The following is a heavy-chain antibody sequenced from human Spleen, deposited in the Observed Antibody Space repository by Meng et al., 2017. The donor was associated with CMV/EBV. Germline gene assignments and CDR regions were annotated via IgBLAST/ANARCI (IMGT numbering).Heavy chain of an antibody. D-gene: IGHD2-15*01. CDR3: ARAPGVVDYFDY. J-gene: IGHJ4*02. CDR1: GYTLTGYF. V-gene: IGHV1-2*02. Sequence: KASGYTLTGYFMHWVRQAPGQGLEWMGWINPNSGGTNYAQKFQGRVTMTRDTSISTAYMELSRLRSDDTAVYYCARAPGVVDYFDYWGQGTLVTVSS. CDR2: INPNSGGT.